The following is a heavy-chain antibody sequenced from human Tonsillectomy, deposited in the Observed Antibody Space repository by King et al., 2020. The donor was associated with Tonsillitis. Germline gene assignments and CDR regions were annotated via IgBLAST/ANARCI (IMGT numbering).Heavy chain of an antibody. CDR3: AKDLDYGGNFHH. CDR1: GFTFSAYG. V-gene: IGHV3-30*02. Sequence: VQLVQSGGGVVQPGGSLRLSCATSGFTFSAYGMNWVRQAPDKGLEWVAFIRHDGTKTYHADSVMGRFTISRDNSKNLLYLHMTNLRPEDTAIYYCAKDLDYGGNFHHWGQGALVIVSS. D-gene: IGHD4-23*01. J-gene: IGHJ1*01. CDR2: IRHDGTKT.